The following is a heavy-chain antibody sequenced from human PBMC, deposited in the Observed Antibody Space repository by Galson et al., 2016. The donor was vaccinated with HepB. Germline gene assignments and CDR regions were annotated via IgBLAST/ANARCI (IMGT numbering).Heavy chain of an antibody. CDR1: GFAFSAYG. Sequence: SLRLSCAASGFAFSAYGMTWVRQAPRKGLEGVAAISTSGGSTDSADSVRGRFTISRDNSKNMLYLQMNSLRAEDSALYYCAKGTTRLGDNWGQGILVTVSS. CDR3: AKGTTRLGDN. CDR2: ISTSGGST. D-gene: IGHD4-11*01. J-gene: IGHJ4*02. V-gene: IGHV3-23*01.